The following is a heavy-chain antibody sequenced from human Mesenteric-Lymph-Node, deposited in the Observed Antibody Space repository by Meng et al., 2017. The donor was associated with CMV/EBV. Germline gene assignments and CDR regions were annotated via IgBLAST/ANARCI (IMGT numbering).Heavy chain of an antibody. Sequence: ASGLTFSNAWMSWVRQAPGKGLEWVGRIKSKTDGGTTDYAAPVKGRFTISRDDSKNTLYLQMNSLKTEDTAVYYCTTRFLEPYFDYWGQGTLVTVSS. CDR1: GLTFSNAW. V-gene: IGHV3-15*01. D-gene: IGHD3-3*01. CDR2: IKSKTDGGTT. CDR3: TTRFLEPYFDY. J-gene: IGHJ4*02.